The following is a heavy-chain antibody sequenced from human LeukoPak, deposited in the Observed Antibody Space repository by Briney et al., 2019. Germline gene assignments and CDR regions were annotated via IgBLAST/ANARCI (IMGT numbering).Heavy chain of an antibody. J-gene: IGHJ4*02. Sequence: GGSLRLSCAASGFTFSDYYMSWIRQAPGKGLEWVSYISSSGITIYYADSVKGRFTISRDNAKNSLYLHMNSLRAEDTAVYYCARAGSHYDSSGYMSFDYWGQGTLVTVSS. CDR3: ARAGSHYDSSGYMSFDY. V-gene: IGHV3-11*01. D-gene: IGHD3-22*01. CDR2: ISSSGITI. CDR1: GFTFSDYY.